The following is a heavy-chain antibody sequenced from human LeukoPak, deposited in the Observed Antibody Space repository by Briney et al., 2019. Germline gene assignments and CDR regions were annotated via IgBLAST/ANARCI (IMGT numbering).Heavy chain of an antibody. CDR2: ISLTGRT. CDR3: SRETGPFCPFGH. J-gene: IGHJ4*02. D-gene: IGHD7-27*01. V-gene: IGHV4-4*02. CDR1: GGSITTTNY. Sequence: PSGTLSLTCDVSGGSITTTNYWSWVRQPPGQGLEWIGEISLTGRTNYNPSLKSRVNISIDESKNHLYLNLASVTAADTAVYYCSRETGPFCPFGHWGQGTLVAVTS.